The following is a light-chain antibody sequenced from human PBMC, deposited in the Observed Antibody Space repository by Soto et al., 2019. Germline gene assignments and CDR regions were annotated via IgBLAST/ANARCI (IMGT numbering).Light chain of an antibody. CDR3: QQYGGSPRT. Sequence: EIVLTQSPGTLSLSPGERATLSCRASQSVTKSLAWYQQKPGQAPRLLIYGASSRATGIPDRFSGSGSATDFTLTISRLEPEDFAVYYCQQYGGSPRTFGQGTKVE. CDR2: GAS. J-gene: IGKJ1*01. CDR1: QSVTKS. V-gene: IGKV3-20*01.